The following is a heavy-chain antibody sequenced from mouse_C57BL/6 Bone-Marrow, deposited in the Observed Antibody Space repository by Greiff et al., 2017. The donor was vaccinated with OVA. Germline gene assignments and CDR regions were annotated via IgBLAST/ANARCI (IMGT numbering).Heavy chain of an antibody. CDR1: GSTFSNYW. J-gene: IGHJ2*01. CDR2: IRLKSDNYAT. V-gene: IGHV6-3*01. CDR3: TGDEDY. Sequence: DVQLQESGGGLVQPGGSMKLSCVASGSTFSNYWMNWVRQSPEKGLEWVAQIRLKSDNYATHYAESVKGRFTISRDDSKSSVYLQMNNLRAEDTGIYYCTGDEDYWGQGTTLTVSS.